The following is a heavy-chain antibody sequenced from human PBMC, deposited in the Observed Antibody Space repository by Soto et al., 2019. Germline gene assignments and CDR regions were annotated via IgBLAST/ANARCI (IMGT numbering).Heavy chain of an antibody. CDR1: GGTFSSYT. CDR2: IIPILGIA. CDR3: ARLFGSSSWGPTDYYYYGMDV. Sequence: QVQLVQSGAEVKKPGSSVKVSCKASGGTFSSYTISWVRQAPGQGLEWMGRIIPILGIANYAQKFQGRVTITADQSTSTAYMELSSLRSEDTAVYYCARLFGSSSWGPTDYYYYGMDVWGQGTTVTVSS. J-gene: IGHJ6*02. V-gene: IGHV1-69*02. D-gene: IGHD6-13*01.